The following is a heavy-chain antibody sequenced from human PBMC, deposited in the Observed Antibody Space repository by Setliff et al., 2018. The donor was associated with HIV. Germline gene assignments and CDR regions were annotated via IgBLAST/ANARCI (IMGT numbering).Heavy chain of an antibody. CDR3: ATSSPVGPWLPSHDAFDT. CDR2: FDPEDGET. J-gene: IGHJ3*02. Sequence: ASVKVSCKVSGYTLTELSRHWVRQAPGKGLEWMGGFDPEDGETIYAQKFQGRVTMTEDTSTDTAYMELSSLRSEDTAVYYCATSSPVGPWLPSHDAFDTWGQGTMVTVSS. CDR1: GYTLTELS. D-gene: IGHD3-22*01. V-gene: IGHV1-24*01.